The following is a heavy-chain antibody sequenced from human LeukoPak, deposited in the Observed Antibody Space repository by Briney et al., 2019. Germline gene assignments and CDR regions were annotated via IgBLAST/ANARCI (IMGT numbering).Heavy chain of an antibody. CDR2: ISYDGSNK. CDR1: GFTFSSYA. J-gene: IGHJ4*02. CDR3: ARGYCSGGSCYFSVYFDY. V-gene: IGHV3-30*04. D-gene: IGHD2-15*01. Sequence: GGSLRLSCAASGFTFSSYAMHCVRQAPGKGLEWVAVISYDGSNKYYADSVKGRFTISRDNSKNTLYLQMNSLRAEDTAVYYCARGYCSGGSCYFSVYFDYWGQGTLVTVSS.